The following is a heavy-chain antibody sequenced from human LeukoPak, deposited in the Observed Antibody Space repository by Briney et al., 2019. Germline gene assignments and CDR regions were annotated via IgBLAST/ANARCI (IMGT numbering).Heavy chain of an antibody. J-gene: IGHJ6*03. D-gene: IGHD6-13*01. CDR3: ARVGAAAGYYYYYYMDV. CDR1: GYTFTSHG. Sequence: ASVKVSCKASGYTFTSHGISWVRQAPGQGLEWMGWISAYNGNTNYAQKLQGRVTMTTDTSTSTAYMELRSLRSDDTAVYYCARVGAAAGYYYYYYMDVWGKGTTVTVSS. CDR2: ISAYNGNT. V-gene: IGHV1-18*01.